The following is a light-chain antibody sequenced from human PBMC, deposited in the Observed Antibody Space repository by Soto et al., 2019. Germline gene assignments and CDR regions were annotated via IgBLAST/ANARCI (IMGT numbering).Light chain of an antibody. J-gene: IGKJ1*01. V-gene: IGKV3-20*01. CDR2: GAS. CDR3: QQYGSSGT. CDR1: QSVSNNY. Sequence: EIVLTQSPGTLSPSPGEGATLSCRASQSVSNNYLAWYQQKPGQAPGLLIYGASNRATGIPDRFSGSGSGTDFTLTIRRLEPEDFAVYYCQQYGSSGTFGQGTKVDIK.